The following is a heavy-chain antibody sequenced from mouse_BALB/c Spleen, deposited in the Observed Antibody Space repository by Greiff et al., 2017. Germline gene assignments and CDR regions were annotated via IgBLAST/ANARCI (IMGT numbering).Heavy chain of an antibody. D-gene: IGHD1-1*01. J-gene: IGHJ1*01. Sequence: QVQLKESGAELVRPGVSVKISCKGSGYTFTDYAMHWVKQSHAKSLEWIGVISTYYGDASYNQKFKGKATMTVDKSSSTAYMELARLTSEDSAIYYCARDYGSSGYFDVWGAGTTVTVSS. CDR2: ISTYYGDA. V-gene: IGHV1S137*01. CDR1: GYTFTDYA. CDR3: ARDYGSSGYFDV.